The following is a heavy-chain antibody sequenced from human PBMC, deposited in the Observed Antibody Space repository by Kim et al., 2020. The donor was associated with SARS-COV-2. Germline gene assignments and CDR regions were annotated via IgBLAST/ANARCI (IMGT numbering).Heavy chain of an antibody. D-gene: IGHD6-13*01. Sequence: KMRVTISVDTSENQFSLKLSSVTAADTAVYYCARGPLEPYFRYSSSWYDYWGQGTLVTVSS. V-gene: IGHV4-31*02. CDR3: ARGPLEPYFRYSSSWYDY. J-gene: IGHJ4*02.